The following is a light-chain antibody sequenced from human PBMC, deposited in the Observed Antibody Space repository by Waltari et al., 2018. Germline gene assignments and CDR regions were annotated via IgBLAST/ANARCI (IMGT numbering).Light chain of an antibody. CDR2: EDD. J-gene: IGLJ2*01. Sequence: NFMLTQPHPVSESPGKTVTISCTRNSGHLVGAYVQWYQQRPGSAPTTVIYEDDQRPSGVPDRFSGSIDTSNSASLTISRLRTEDEADYYCQSYDNNIVLFGGGTKLTVL. CDR1: SGHLVGAY. V-gene: IGLV6-57*03. CDR3: QSYDNNIVL.